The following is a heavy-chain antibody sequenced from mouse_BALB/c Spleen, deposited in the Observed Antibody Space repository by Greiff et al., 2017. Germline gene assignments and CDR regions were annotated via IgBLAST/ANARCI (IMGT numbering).Heavy chain of an antibody. CDR1: GFNIKDYY. J-gene: IGHJ3*01. Sequence: EVKLVESGAELVRPGALVKLSCKASGFNIKDYYMHWVKQRPEQGLEWIGWIDPENGNTIYDPKFQGKASITADTSSNTAYLQLSSLTSEDTAVYYCASLLWASYWGQGTLVTVSA. V-gene: IGHV14-1*02. CDR3: ASLLWASY. CDR2: IDPENGNT. D-gene: IGHD2-1*01.